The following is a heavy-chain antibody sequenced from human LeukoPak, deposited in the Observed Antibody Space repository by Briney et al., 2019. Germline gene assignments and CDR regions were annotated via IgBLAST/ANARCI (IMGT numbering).Heavy chain of an antibody. CDR1: GGSISSSH. V-gene: IGHV4-4*07. J-gene: IGHJ4*02. CDR3: ARATSGTYYYFDS. D-gene: IGHD3-10*01. CDR2: VSSSGNT. Sequence: SETLSLTCTVSGGSISSSHWNWIRQPAGKGLEWIGRVSSSGNTNYGPSLKSRVTVSVDTSKNQFSLKLRSVTAADTALYYCARATSGTYYYFDSWGRGTLVSVSS.